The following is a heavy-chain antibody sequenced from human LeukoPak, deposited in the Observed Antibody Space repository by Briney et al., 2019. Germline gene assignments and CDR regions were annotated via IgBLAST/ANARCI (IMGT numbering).Heavy chain of an antibody. CDR1: GYTFTGYY. J-gene: IGHJ4*02. CDR2: INPNSGGT. V-gene: IGHV1-2*02. Sequence: EASVKVSCKASGYTFTGYYMHWVRQAPGQGLEWMGWINPNSGGTNYAQTFQGRVTMTRDTSISTAYMELSRLRSDDTAVYYCARHTGGSYYKLLGYWGQGTLVTVSS. D-gene: IGHD1-26*01. CDR3: ARHTGGSYYKLLGY.